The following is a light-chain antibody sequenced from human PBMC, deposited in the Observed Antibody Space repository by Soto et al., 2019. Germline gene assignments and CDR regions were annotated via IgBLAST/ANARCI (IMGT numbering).Light chain of an antibody. J-gene: IGKJ4*01. CDR3: QQYGSSPLT. Sequence: ENVLTQSPGTLSLSPGERVTVSCRASHGFSSSHSAWYQFKTGRSPRLLIFGASSRAVGTPDRFSGSWSGTDFNLTIDRLEPEDFAVYYCQQYGSSPLTFGGGTKVQIK. CDR1: HGFSSSH. V-gene: IGKV3-20*01. CDR2: GAS.